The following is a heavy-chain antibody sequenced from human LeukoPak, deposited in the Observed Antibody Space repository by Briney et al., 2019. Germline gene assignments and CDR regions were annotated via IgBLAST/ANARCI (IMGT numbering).Heavy chain of an antibody. CDR1: GFTFNAYG. V-gene: IGHV3-30*02. CDR2: IRADGNTK. Sequence: PGGSLRLSCAASGFTFNAYGMHWVRQATGKGLEWVAFIRADGNTKYYADSVKGRFTISRDNSENTLFLQMSSLGADETAVYYCATYVGYSSAWYLGYWGQGTLVTVSS. D-gene: IGHD6-19*01. J-gene: IGHJ4*02. CDR3: ATYVGYSSAWYLGY.